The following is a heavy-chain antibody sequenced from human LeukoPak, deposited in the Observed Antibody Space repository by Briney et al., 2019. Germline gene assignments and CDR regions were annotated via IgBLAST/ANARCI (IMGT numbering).Heavy chain of an antibody. V-gene: IGHV3-7*01. CDR1: GFTFSSYW. J-gene: IGHJ3*02. CDR2: IKQDGSEK. D-gene: IGHD3-22*01. CDR3: ARDDTHYGSSGSFYDAFDI. Sequence: PGGSLRLSCAASGFTFSSYWMSWVRQAPGKGLEWVANIKQDGSEKYYVDSVKGRFTISRDTAKNSLYLQMNSLRAEDTAVYYCARDDTHYGSSGSFYDAFDIWGQGTMVTVSS.